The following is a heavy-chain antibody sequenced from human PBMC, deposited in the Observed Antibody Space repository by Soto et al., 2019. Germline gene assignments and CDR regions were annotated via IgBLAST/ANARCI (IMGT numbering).Heavy chain of an antibody. CDR3: ARTRSGRNYYYYGMDV. J-gene: IGHJ6*02. D-gene: IGHD2-15*01. V-gene: IGHV1-3*01. CDR1: GYTFTSYA. CDR2: INAGNGNT. Sequence: QVQLVQSGAEVKKPGASVKVSCKASGYTFTSYAMHWVRQAPGQRVEWMGWINAGNGNTKYSQKFQGRVTITRDTSASTAYMELSSLRSEDTAVYYCARTRSGRNYYYYGMDVWGQGTTVTVSS.